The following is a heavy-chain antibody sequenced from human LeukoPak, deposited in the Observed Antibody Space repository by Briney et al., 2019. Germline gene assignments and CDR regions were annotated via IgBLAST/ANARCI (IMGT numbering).Heavy chain of an antibody. J-gene: IGHJ3*02. CDR3: ARYQGLWDDAFDI. CDR2: ISGYNGNT. V-gene: IGHV1-18*01. Sequence: ASVKVSCKASGYTFSNYRIIWVRQAPGQGLEWMGWISGYNGNTNYAQKFQGRVTMTTDTSTSTAYMELRSLRSDDTAVYHCARYQGLWDDAFDIWGQGTMVTVSP. CDR1: GYTFSNYR. D-gene: IGHD1-26*01.